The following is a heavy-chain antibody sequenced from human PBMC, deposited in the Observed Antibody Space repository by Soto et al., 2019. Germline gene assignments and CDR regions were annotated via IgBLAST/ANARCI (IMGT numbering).Heavy chain of an antibody. CDR1: GYSFTSYW. Sequence: GESLKISCKGSGYSFTSYWTSWVRQMPGKGLEWMGRIDPSDSYTNYSPSFQGHVTISADKSISTAYLQWSSLKASDTAMYYCASDSSSWYRFDYWGQGTLVTVSS. V-gene: IGHV5-10-1*01. CDR2: IDPSDSYT. J-gene: IGHJ4*02. CDR3: ASDSSSWYRFDY. D-gene: IGHD6-13*01.